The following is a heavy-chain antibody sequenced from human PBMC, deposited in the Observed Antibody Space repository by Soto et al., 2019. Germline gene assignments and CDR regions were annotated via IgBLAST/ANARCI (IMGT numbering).Heavy chain of an antibody. CDR2: ISGSGDST. CDR1: GFTLSDYA. Sequence: PGGSLRLSCAASGFTLSDYAMTWVRQGPGKGLEWVSAISGSGDSTYYTDSVKGRFTISRDNSKNTLYLEMNGLRAEDTAVYYCAKDFLQDWGQDEYYGMDVWGQGT. D-gene: IGHD7-27*01. CDR3: AKDFLQDWGQDEYYGMDV. J-gene: IGHJ6*02. V-gene: IGHV3-23*01.